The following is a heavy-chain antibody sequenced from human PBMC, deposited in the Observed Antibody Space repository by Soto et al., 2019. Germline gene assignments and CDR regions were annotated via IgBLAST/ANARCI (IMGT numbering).Heavy chain of an antibody. Sequence: QITLKESGPTLVKPTQTLTLTCTFSGFSLSTSGVSLGWIRQPPGKALEWLALIHWDDDKRYSPSLKSRLTITKDTSKNQVVLTMTNMDPVDTATYYCAHKWGVAVWNAFDIWGLGTMVTVSS. CDR2: IHWDDDK. V-gene: IGHV2-5*02. D-gene: IGHD2-15*01. CDR1: GFSLSTSGVS. CDR3: AHKWGVAVWNAFDI. J-gene: IGHJ3*02.